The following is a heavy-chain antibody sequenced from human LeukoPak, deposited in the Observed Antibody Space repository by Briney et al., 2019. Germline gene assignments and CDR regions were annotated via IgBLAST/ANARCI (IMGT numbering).Heavy chain of an antibody. CDR3: AKDQCTRTSCDGYPGH. CDR2: IHFDGSTK. Sequence: SGGSLRLSCAASGFTFSSYGMHWVRQAPGKGLEWVAFIHFDGSTKYSGDSVKGRFTVSRGNSKNTLYLQMNSLRPEDTAVYYCAKDQCTRTSCDGYPGHWGQGTLVTVSS. D-gene: IGHD2-2*01. CDR1: GFTFSSYG. J-gene: IGHJ4*02. V-gene: IGHV3-30*02.